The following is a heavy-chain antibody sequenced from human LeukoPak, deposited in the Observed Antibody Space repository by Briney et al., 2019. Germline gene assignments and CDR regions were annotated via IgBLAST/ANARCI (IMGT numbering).Heavy chain of an antibody. CDR2: INPNSGGT. CDR3: ARDRGGTTTDYDY. V-gene: IGHV1-2*02. J-gene: IGHJ4*02. D-gene: IGHD1-14*01. Sequence: ASVKVSCKASGYTFTGYYMHWVRQAPGQGLEWMGWINPNSGGTNYAQKFQGRVTMTRDTSISTAYMELSRLRSGDTAVYYCARDRGGTTTDYDYWGQGTLVTVSS. CDR1: GYTFTGYY.